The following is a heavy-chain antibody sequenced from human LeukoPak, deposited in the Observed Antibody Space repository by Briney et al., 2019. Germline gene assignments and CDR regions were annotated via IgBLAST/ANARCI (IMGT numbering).Heavy chain of an antibody. CDR1: GGSISNYY. V-gene: IGHV4-59*01. J-gene: IGHJ4*02. CDR3: AGSHPLGLHNDYSTPFDY. Sequence: PSETLSLTCTVSGGSISNYYWSWIRQPPGKALEWIGYMYYSGSTNYNPSLKSRVTISVDTSKNQFSLKMRSVTAADTAVYYCAGSHPLGLHNDYSTPFDYWAQGTLVTVSS. D-gene: IGHD3-16*01. CDR2: MYYSGST.